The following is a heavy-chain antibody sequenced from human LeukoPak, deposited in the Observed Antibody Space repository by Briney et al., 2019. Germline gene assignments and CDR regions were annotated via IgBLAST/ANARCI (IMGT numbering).Heavy chain of an antibody. CDR3: ARDSCSGGSCRGYFQH. CDR1: GDTFSTYA. CDR2: AIPVLNVA. Sequence: ASVKVSCKTSGDTFSTYAISWVRQAPGQGLEWMGRAIPVLNVANYAQRFSGRVTITADKSTNTAYMELTSLRSDDTALYYCARDSCSGGSCRGYFQHWGQGTLVTVSS. J-gene: IGHJ1*01. V-gene: IGHV1-69*04. D-gene: IGHD2-15*01.